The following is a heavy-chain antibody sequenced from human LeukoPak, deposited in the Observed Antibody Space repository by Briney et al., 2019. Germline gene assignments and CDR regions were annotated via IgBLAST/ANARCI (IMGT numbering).Heavy chain of an antibody. Sequence: GGSLRLSCEASGFTFSNYWMSWVRQPPGKGLEWVATIMQDGSQSYYVDSVKGRFTISRDNARNSLYLQMNSLRADDTAVYYCARDLLYYDILTGYHYFDYWGQGTLVTVSS. J-gene: IGHJ4*02. CDR3: ARDLLYYDILTGYHYFDY. CDR2: IMQDGSQS. D-gene: IGHD3-9*01. V-gene: IGHV3-7*01. CDR1: GFTFSNYW.